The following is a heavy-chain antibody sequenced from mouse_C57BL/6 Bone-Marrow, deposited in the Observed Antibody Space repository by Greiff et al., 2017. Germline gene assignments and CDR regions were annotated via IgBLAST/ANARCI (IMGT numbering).Heavy chain of an antibody. J-gene: IGHJ3*01. V-gene: IGHV1-54*01. Sequence: QVQLKESGAELVRPGTSVKVSCKASGYAFTNYLIEWVKQRPGQGLEWIGVINPGSGGTNYNEKFKGKATLTADKSSSTAYMQLSSLTSEDSAVYVCARDDSAWFAYCGQGTLVTVSA. CDR3: ARDDSAWFAY. CDR2: INPGSGGT. D-gene: IGHD2-4*01. CDR1: GYAFTNYL.